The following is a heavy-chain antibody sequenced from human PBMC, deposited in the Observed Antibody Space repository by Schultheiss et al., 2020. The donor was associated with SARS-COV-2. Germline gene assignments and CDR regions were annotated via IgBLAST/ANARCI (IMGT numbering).Heavy chain of an antibody. CDR3: ARRGSGGMTFDH. CDR2: IYYSGST. Sequence: SQTLSLTCAVYGGSFSGYYWSWIRQPPGKGLEWIGYIYYSGSTNYNPSLKSRVTISVDTSKNQFSLKMTSVAEADTAVYYCARRGSGGMTFDHWGQGTRVTVSS. J-gene: IGHJ4*02. CDR1: GGSFSGYY. V-gene: IGHV4-59*01. D-gene: IGHD2-15*01.